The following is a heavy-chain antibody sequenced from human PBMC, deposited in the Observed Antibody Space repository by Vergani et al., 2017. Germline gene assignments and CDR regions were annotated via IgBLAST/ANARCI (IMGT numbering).Heavy chain of an antibody. CDR2: INPTGDAT. Sequence: QVQLVQSGAELKKPGASVRVSFKSSGFIFTAYYIHWMRQSPGQGLEWIGWINPTGDATHYAQNFRGRVTLTRDTSSTTAYMDLASLTSDDTAIYYCARDHQGPTTLDYWGKGSLVTVSS. CDR1: GFIFTAYY. CDR3: ARDHQGPTTLDY. D-gene: IGHD1-26*01. V-gene: IGHV1-2*02. J-gene: IGHJ4*02.